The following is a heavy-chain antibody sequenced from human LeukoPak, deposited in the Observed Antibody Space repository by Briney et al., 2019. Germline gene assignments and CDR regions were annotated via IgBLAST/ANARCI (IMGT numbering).Heavy chain of an antibody. CDR2: IYHSGST. Sequence: PSETLSLTCAVSGYSISSGYYWGWIRQPPGKGLEWIGSIYHSGSTYYSPSLKSRVTISVDTSKNQFSLKLSSVTAADTAVYYCARPGRYYDTTDFDYWGQGTLVTVSS. CDR3: ARPGRYYDTTDFDY. J-gene: IGHJ4*02. V-gene: IGHV4-38-2*01. CDR1: GYSISSGYY. D-gene: IGHD3-22*01.